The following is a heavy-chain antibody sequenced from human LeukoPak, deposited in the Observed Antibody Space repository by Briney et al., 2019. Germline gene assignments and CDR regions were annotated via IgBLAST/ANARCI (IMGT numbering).Heavy chain of an antibody. CDR3: ARPASSTVSYPDY. CDR1: EFTFSDYY. CDR2: ISSSGSTI. Sequence: GGSLRLSCAASEFTFSDYYMSWIRQAPGKGLEWVSYISSSGSTIYYADSVKGRFTISRDNAENSLYLQMNSLRAEDTAVYYCARPASSTVSYPDYWGQGTLVTVSS. V-gene: IGHV3-11*01. J-gene: IGHJ4*02. D-gene: IGHD4-17*01.